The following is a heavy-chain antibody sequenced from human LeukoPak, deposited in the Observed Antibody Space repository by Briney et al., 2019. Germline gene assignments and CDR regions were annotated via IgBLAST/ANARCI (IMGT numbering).Heavy chain of an antibody. V-gene: IGHV3-23*01. J-gene: IGHJ4*02. CDR3: ANSYDILTGYYSH. D-gene: IGHD3-9*01. CDR2: ISGSGGST. CDR1: GFTFSSYA. Sequence: GGSLRLSCAASGFTFSSYAMSWVRQAPGKGLEWVSAISGSGGSTYYADSVKGRFTISRDNSKNTLYLQMNSLRAEDMAVYYCANSYDILTGYYSHWGQGTLVTVSS.